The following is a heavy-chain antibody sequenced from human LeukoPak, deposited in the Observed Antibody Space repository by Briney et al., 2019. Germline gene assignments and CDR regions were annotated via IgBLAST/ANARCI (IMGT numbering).Heavy chain of an antibody. Sequence: GGSLRLSCLASGCIFSSYSVNYLRQAPGKGLEWISYIRSSSSTIYYADSVKGRFTISRDNAKDSLYLQMDSLRAEDTAVYYCARDLRGWRSLSDACQLWGEGTMVTVSS. CDR2: IRSSSSTI. D-gene: IGHD3-16*01. CDR1: GCIFSSYS. CDR3: ARDLRGWRSLSDACQL. V-gene: IGHV3-48*01. J-gene: IGHJ3*01.